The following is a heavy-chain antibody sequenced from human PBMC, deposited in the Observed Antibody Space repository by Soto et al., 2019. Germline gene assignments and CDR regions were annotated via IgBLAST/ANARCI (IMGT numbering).Heavy chain of an antibody. CDR3: VKGGAFDIIKITA. V-gene: IGHV3-30*18. CDR1: GFSFSSHG. CDR2: ISYDGSST. Sequence: GGSLRLSCAASGFSFSSHGMHWVRQAPGKGLEWVAVISYDGSSTYYGDSVKGRFTISRDNSKNTLSLQINSLRAEDTAVYYCVKGGAFDIIKITAWGQGTLVTVSS. J-gene: IGHJ5*02. D-gene: IGHD3-16*01.